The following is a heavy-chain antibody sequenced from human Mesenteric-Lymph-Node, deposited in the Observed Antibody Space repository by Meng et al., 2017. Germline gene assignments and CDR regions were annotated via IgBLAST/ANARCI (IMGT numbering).Heavy chain of an antibody. J-gene: IGHJ4*02. CDR1: GFTFRNYA. Sequence: GGSLRLSCATSGFTFRNYAMNWVRQAPGKGLEWVSSISSSSSYIYYADSVKGRFTISRDNAKNSLYLQMNSLRAEDTAVYYCARDPRDPYFDYWGQGTLVTVSS. D-gene: IGHD5-24*01. CDR2: ISSSSSYI. CDR3: ARDPRDPYFDY. V-gene: IGHV3-21*01.